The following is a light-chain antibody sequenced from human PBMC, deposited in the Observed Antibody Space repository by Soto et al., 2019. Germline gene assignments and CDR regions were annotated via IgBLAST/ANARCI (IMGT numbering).Light chain of an antibody. CDR1: QSVSSSY. CDR2: GAS. V-gene: IGKV3-20*01. J-gene: IGKJ4*01. Sequence: EIVMTQSPATLSVSPGESATLSCRASQSVSSSYLAWYQQKPGQAPRLLIYGASSRATGIPDRFSGSGSGTDFTLTISRLEPEDFAVYYCQQYGSPRFGGGTKVDIK. CDR3: QQYGSPR.